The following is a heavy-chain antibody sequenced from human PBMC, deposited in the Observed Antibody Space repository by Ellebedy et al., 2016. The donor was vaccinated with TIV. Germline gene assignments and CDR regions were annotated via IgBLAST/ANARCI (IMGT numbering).Heavy chain of an antibody. CDR3: ARDLAVGGNLGWFDP. V-gene: IGHV4-59*11. J-gene: IGHJ5*02. CDR2: IYYSGST. CDR1: GAFINGHY. D-gene: IGHD4-23*01. Sequence: MPSETLSLTCTVSGAFINGHYWTWIRQPQGKGLEYIGNIYYSGSTNYNPSLKSRVTISVDTAKNQFSLRMTYETAADTAVYYCARDLAVGGNLGWFDPWGQGTLVTVSS.